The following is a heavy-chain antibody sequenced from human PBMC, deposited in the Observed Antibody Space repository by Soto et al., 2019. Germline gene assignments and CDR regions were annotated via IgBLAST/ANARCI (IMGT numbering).Heavy chain of an antibody. CDR2: IIRIFGTA. CDR3: ARASGMSYFDS. V-gene: IGHV1-69*01. J-gene: IGHJ4*02. Sequence: QVQLVQSGAEVKKPGSSVKVSCKAPGGTFSNYGLTWVRQAPGQGLEWLGGIIRIFGTAKYAQKFQGRVTITADESTSTGYMELTSLKSDDTAVYYRARASGMSYFDSWGQGTLVTVSS. CDR1: GGTFSNYG.